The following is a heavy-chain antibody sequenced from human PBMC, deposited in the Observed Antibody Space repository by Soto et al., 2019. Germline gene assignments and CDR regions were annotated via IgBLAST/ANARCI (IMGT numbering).Heavy chain of an antibody. D-gene: IGHD1-1*01. Sequence: GESLKISCKGSGYSFTSYWIGWVRQMPGKGLEWMGIIYPGDSDTRYSPSFQGQVTISADKSISTAYLQWSSLKASDTAMYYCAKAGRSNWPYWYFDLWGRGTLVTVSS. CDR1: GYSFTSYW. J-gene: IGHJ2*01. CDR3: AKAGRSNWPYWYFDL. CDR2: IYPGDSDT. V-gene: IGHV5-51*01.